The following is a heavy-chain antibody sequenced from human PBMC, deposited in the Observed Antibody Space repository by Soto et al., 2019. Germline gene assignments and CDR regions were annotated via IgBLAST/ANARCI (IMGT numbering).Heavy chain of an antibody. CDR3: ARGQGKYYYDSSGYYHLDY. CDR2: IIPIFGTA. J-gene: IGHJ4*02. Sequence: SVKVSFKASGGPFSSYAISWVRQAPGQGLEWMGGIIPIFGTANYAQKFQGRVTITADKSTSTAYMELSSLRSEDTAVYYCARGQGKYYYDSSGYYHLDYWGQGTMVTVSS. CDR1: GGPFSSYA. D-gene: IGHD3-22*01. V-gene: IGHV1-69*06.